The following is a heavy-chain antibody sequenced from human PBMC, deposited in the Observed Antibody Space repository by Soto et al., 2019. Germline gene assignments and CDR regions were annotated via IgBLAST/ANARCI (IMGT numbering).Heavy chain of an antibody. CDR1: GFTFSGSA. D-gene: IGHD3-22*01. CDR2: IRSKANSYAT. Sequence: EVQLVESGGGLVQPGGSLKLSCAASGFTFSGSAMHWVRQASGKGLEWVGRIRSKANSYATAYAASVKGRFTISTDDSKNTAYLQMNSMKPDDTAVYYCISSALIDYYYYICMVVWGQGTTVTGSS. V-gene: IGHV3-73*02. J-gene: IGHJ6*02. CDR3: ISSALIDYYYYICMVV.